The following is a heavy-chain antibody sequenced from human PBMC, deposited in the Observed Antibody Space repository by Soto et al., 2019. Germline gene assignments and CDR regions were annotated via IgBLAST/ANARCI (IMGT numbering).Heavy chain of an antibody. CDR1: GFTFISYS. Sequence: WGSLRLSCAASGFTFISYSINLGRHAPCKWLEWVSSISSSSSYIYYADSVKGRFTISRDNAKNSLYLQMNSLRAEDTAVYYCARIGLRYYGMDVWGQGTTVTVSS. CDR2: ISSSSSYI. J-gene: IGHJ6*02. V-gene: IGHV3-21*01. CDR3: ARIGLRYYGMDV.